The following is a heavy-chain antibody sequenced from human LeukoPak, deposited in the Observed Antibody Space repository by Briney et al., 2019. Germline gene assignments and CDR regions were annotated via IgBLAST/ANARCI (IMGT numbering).Heavy chain of an antibody. CDR3: ARPYGGNPHFDY. Sequence: ASVKVSCTVSGYAFTGNNLHWVRQAPGQGLEWMGWISPDSGGTNYAQKFQGRVTMTRDTSINTAYLELSRVASDDTAVYHCARPYGGNPHFDYWGQGTMVTVSS. CDR1: GYAFTGNN. D-gene: IGHD4-23*01. V-gene: IGHV1-2*02. CDR2: ISPDSGGT. J-gene: IGHJ4*02.